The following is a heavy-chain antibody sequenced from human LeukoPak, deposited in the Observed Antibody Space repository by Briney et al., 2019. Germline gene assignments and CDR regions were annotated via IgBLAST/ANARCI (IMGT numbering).Heavy chain of an antibody. CDR1: GFTFSSYW. CDR2: IKQDGSEK. J-gene: IGHJ6*02. CDR3: AREPLRYFDWLYSLGYYYGMDV. D-gene: IGHD3-9*01. V-gene: IGHV3-7*01. Sequence: GGPLRLSCAASGFTFSSYWMSWVRQAPGKGLEWVANIKQDGSEKYYVDSVKGRFTISRDNAKNSLYLQMNSLRAEDTAVYYCAREPLRYFDWLYSLGYYYGMDVWGQGTTVTVSS.